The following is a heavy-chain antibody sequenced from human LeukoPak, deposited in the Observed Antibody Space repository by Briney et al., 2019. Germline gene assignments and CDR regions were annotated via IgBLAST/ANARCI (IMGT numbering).Heavy chain of an antibody. J-gene: IGHJ5*02. CDR1: GGTFSSYA. Sequence: SVTVSCKASGGTFSSYAINWVRQAPGQGLEWVGRIIPILGIANYAQKFQGRVTNTADKSTSTAYMELSSLRSEDTAVYYCARTQSDIVLMVYAIRAERWFDPWGKGTLVTVSS. CDR3: ARTQSDIVLMVYAIRAERWFDP. V-gene: IGHV1-69*04. CDR2: IIPILGIA. D-gene: IGHD2-8*01.